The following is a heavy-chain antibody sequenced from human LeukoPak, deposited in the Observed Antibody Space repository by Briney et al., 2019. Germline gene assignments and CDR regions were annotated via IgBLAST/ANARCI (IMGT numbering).Heavy chain of an antibody. J-gene: IGHJ6*02. Sequence: PSETLSLTCAVYGGSFSGYYWSWIRQPPGKGLEWIGEINHSGSTNYNPSLKSRVTISVDTSKNQFSLKLSSVTAADTAVYYCASSVVVVAAKFRAADGMDVWGQGTTVTVSS. CDR1: GGSFSGYY. V-gene: IGHV4-34*01. CDR2: INHSGST. CDR3: ASSVVVVAAKFRAADGMDV. D-gene: IGHD2-15*01.